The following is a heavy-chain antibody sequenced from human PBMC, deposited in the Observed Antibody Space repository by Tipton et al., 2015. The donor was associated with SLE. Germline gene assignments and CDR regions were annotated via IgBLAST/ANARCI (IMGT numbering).Heavy chain of an antibody. CDR3: TTDSGAY. D-gene: IGHD1-26*01. CDR2: IKSKADGGTS. J-gene: IGHJ4*02. CDR1: GFTFSSAW. Sequence: SLRLSCAASGFTFSSAWLSWFRQAPGQGLEWVGRIKSKADGGTSDNAAPVKGRFSMSKEDSKNTVFLQMNSLQTEDTGVYYCTTDSGAYWGQGTLVTVSS. V-gene: IGHV3-15*01.